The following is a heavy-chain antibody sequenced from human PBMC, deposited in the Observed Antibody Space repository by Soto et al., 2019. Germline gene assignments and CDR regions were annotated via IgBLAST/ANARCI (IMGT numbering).Heavy chain of an antibody. CDR2: IKGDGSEK. CDR1: GFTFSSYW. V-gene: IGHV3-7*01. CDR3: VRGQNWAVES. Sequence: LRLSCAASGFTFSSYWINWVRQAPGKGLEWVANIKGDGSEKSYVDSVKGRFTISRDNAKNSLYLQMSSLRAEDTAVYHCVRGQNWAVESWGQGTLVTVSS. D-gene: IGHD7-27*01. J-gene: IGHJ4*02.